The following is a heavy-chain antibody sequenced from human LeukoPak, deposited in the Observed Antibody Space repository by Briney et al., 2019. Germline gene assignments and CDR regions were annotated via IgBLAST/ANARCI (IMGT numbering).Heavy chain of an antibody. Sequence: SETLSLTCTVSGGSISSYYWSWIRQPPGKGLEWIGYVYYSGSTYYKSSLKSRVSISVDTSKNQFSLKLSSVTAADTAVYYCARGHPWQHLPESAFDYWGQGTLVTVSS. CDR1: GGSISSYY. CDR3: ARGHPWQHLPESAFDY. J-gene: IGHJ4*02. CDR2: VYYSGST. V-gene: IGHV4-59*01.